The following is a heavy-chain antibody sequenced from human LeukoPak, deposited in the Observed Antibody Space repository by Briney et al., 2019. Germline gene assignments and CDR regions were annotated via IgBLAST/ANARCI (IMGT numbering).Heavy chain of an antibody. J-gene: IGHJ5*02. D-gene: IGHD3-16*01. CDR3: ARDRPMGAPWNWFDP. Sequence: PSETLSLTCAVSGGSISGHHWSWIRQPPGKGLEWIGFMYDSGNTRYNPSLKSRVTISADTSKNQFSLKLTSVTAADTAVYYCARDRPMGAPWNWFDPWGQGTLVTVSS. CDR1: GGSISGHH. CDR2: MYDSGNT. V-gene: IGHV4-59*11.